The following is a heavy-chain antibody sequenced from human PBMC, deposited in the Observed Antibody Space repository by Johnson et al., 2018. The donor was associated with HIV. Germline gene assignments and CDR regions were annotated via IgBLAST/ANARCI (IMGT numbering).Heavy chain of an antibody. V-gene: IGHV3-23*04. J-gene: IGHJ3*02. CDR1: GFTFSSYA. D-gene: IGHD2-21*01. CDR3: ANALILDAFNI. CDR2: ISGGDDDT. Sequence: VQLVESGGGLVQPGGSLRLSCAASGFTFSSYAMDWVRQAPGKGLEWVSFISGGDDDTYYADSVKGRFTISRDNSKNPLYLQRNSLRADDTAVYYCANALILDAFNIWGQGTMVTVSA.